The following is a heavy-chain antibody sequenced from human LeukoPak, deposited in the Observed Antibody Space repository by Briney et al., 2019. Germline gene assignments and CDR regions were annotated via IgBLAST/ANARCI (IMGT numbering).Heavy chain of an antibody. V-gene: IGHV4-39*01. CDR3: VRGGGLLNLGYYCMDV. Sequence: SETLSLTCTVSGDSISSNIYYWGWVRQPPGKGLEWLGIIYYSGSTSYKPSLRSRVTISVDSSKNQFSLKVTSVTAADTGVYFRVRGGGLLNLGYYCMDVWGKGTTVTVSS. CDR1: GDSISSNIYY. CDR2: IYYSGST. D-gene: IGHD3-16*01. J-gene: IGHJ6*03.